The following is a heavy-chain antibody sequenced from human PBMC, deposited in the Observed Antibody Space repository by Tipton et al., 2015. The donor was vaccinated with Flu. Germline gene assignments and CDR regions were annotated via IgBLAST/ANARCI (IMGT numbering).Heavy chain of an antibody. CDR1: GFTFSSYG. D-gene: IGHD1-26*01. CDR2: IWYDGSNK. CDR3: AKDPALDSDPGWYFDY. Sequence: QVQLVQSGGGVVQPGRSLRLSCAASGFTFSSYGMHWVRQAPGKGLEWVAVIWYDGSNKYYADSVKGRFTISRDNSKNTLYLQMNGLRAEDTAVYYCAKDPALDSDPGWYFDYWGQGTLVTVSS. J-gene: IGHJ4*02. V-gene: IGHV3-33*06.